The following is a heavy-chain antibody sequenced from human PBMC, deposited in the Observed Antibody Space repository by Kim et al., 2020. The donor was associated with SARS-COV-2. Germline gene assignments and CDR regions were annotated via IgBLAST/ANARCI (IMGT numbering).Heavy chain of an antibody. CDR1: GYTFTNYY. Sequence: ASVKVSCKASGYTFTNYYMHWVRQAPGQGLEWMGIINPSGGSTSYAQKFQGRVTMTSDTSTSTVYMELSSLRSEDTAVYYCARELGSGSYFWFYYGMDVWGQGTTVTVSS. V-gene: IGHV1-46*01. CDR2: INPSGGST. CDR3: ARELGSGSYFWFYYGMDV. D-gene: IGHD3-10*01. J-gene: IGHJ6*02.